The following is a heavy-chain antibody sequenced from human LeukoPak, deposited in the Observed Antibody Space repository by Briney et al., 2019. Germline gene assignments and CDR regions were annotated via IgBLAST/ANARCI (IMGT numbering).Heavy chain of an antibody. J-gene: IGHJ4*02. CDR3: AGTMVRGAFDY. D-gene: IGHD3-10*01. CDR2: INSDGSST. CDR1: GFTFSSYW. V-gene: IGHV3-74*01. Sequence: GGSLRLSCAASGFTFSSYWMHWVRQAPGKGLVWVSRINSDGSSTSYADSVKGRFTISRDNAKNTLYLQMNSPRAEDTAVYYCAGTMVRGAFDYWGQGTLVTVSS.